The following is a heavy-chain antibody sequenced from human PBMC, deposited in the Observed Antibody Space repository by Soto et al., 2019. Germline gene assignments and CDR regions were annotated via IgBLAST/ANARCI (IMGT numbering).Heavy chain of an antibody. CDR3: ARDAPQSPVVPDY. J-gene: IGHJ4*02. D-gene: IGHD2-15*01. CDR2: INPNSGGT. CDR1: GYTFTGYY. Sequence: GASVKVSCKASGYTFTGYYMHWVRQAPGQGLEWMGWINPNSGGTNYAQKFQGRVTMTRDTSISTAYMELRSLRSDDTAVYYCARDAPQSPVVPDYWGQGTLVTVSS. V-gene: IGHV1-2*02.